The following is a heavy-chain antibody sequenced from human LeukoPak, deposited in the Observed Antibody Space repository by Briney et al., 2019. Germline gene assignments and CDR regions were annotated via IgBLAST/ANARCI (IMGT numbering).Heavy chain of an antibody. Sequence: ASVKVSCKASGYTFTSYYMHWVRQAPGQGLEWMGIINPSGGSTSYAQKFQGRVTVTRDTSTSTVYMELSSLRSEDTAVYYCASLGEDILTGYSQIYWGQGTLVTVSS. CDR3: ASLGEDILTGYSQIY. CDR1: GYTFTSYY. D-gene: IGHD3-9*01. V-gene: IGHV1-46*01. CDR2: INPSGGST. J-gene: IGHJ4*02.